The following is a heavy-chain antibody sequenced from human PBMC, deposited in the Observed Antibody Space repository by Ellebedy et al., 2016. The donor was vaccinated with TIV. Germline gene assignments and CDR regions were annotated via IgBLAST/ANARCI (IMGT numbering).Heavy chain of an antibody. CDR2: INAGNGNT. V-gene: IGHV1-3*01. Sequence: ASVKVSCKASGYTFTSYAMHWVRQAPGQRLEWMGWINAGNGNTKYSQKFQGRVTITRDTSASTAYMELSSLRSEDTAVYYCARDGIAVAGTWFDPWGQGTLVTVSS. D-gene: IGHD6-19*01. CDR1: GYTFTSYA. CDR3: ARDGIAVAGTWFDP. J-gene: IGHJ5*02.